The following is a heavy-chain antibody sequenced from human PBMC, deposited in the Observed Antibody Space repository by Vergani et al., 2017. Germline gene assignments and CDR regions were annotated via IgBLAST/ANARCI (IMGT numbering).Heavy chain of an antibody. J-gene: IGHJ5*02. D-gene: IGHD6-6*01. CDR2: INHSGST. CDR1: GGSFSGYY. V-gene: IGHV4-34*01. CDR3: ARGLRIAARPGGVNWFDP. Sequence: QVQLQQWGAGLFKPSETLSLTCAVYGGSFSGYYWSWIRPPPGKGLEWIGEINHSGSTNYNPSLKSRVTISVDTSKNQFSLKLSSVTAADTAVYYCARGLRIAARPGGVNWFDPWGQGTLVTVSS.